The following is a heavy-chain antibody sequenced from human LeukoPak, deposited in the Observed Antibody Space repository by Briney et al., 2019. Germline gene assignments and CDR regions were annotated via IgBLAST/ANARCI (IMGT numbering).Heavy chain of an antibody. D-gene: IGHD5-24*01. V-gene: IGHV4-59*11. CDR3: ARAGIATIYYFDY. CDR2: IYNSGST. Sequence: SETLSLTCTVSGGSISSHYWSWIRQPPGKGLEWIGYIYNSGSTNYNPSLKSRVTISVDTSKTQFSLNLSSVTAADTAVYYCARAGIATIYYFDYWGQGTLVTVSS. J-gene: IGHJ4*02. CDR1: GGSISSHY.